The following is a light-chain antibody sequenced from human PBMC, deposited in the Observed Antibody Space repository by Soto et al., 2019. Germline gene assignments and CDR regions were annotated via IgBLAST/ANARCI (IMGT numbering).Light chain of an antibody. Sequence: QSALTQPASVSGSPGQSITISCTGTSSDVGGYNYVSWYQQHPGKAPKLMIYEVSNRPSGVSNRFSGSKSGNTASLTISGLQAEDEADYYCSSYTSSCAPYVFGTGTKVPV. CDR1: SSDVGGYNY. CDR3: SSYTSSCAPYV. J-gene: IGLJ1*01. V-gene: IGLV2-14*01. CDR2: EVS.